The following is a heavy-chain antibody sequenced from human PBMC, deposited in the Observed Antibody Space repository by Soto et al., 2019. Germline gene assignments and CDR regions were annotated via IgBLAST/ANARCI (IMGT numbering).Heavy chain of an antibody. D-gene: IGHD5-18*01. CDR1: GYTFTGYY. J-gene: IGHJ6*02. CDR2: INPNSGGT. Sequence: GASVKVSCKASGYTFTGYYMHWVRQAPGQGLEWMGRINPNSGGTNYAQKFQGRVTMTRDTSISTAYMEVTRLKFDDTAVYYCARDFSWIQPRYPYFYFGMDVWGQGTTVTVSS. V-gene: IGHV1-2*06. CDR3: ARDFSWIQPRYPYFYFGMDV.